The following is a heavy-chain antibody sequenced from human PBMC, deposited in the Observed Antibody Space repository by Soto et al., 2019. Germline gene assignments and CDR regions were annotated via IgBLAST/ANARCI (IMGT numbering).Heavy chain of an antibody. J-gene: IGHJ6*04. CDR3: ARDLRGGSYVRDV. CDR1: GGSISSGGYY. D-gene: IGHD3-10*01. V-gene: IGHV4-31*03. CDR2: IYYSGST. Sequence: QVQLQESGTGLVKPSQTLSLTCTVSGGSISSGGYYWSWIRQHPGKGLEWIGYIYYSGSTYYNPSPKRRVTISVDSSKNQFSLKLSSVTAADTAVYYCARDLRGGSYVRDVWGKGTKVTVSS.